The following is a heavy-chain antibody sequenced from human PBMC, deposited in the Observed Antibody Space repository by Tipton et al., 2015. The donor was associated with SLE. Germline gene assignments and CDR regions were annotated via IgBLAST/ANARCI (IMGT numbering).Heavy chain of an antibody. CDR1: SGSLSHHY. Sequence: TLSLTCTVSSGSLSHHYLSWIRQPPGKGLESIGHIYYSGSTNYNPSLKIQVTISIDTSKNQFTARLSPVTATDTAVYYYARRVWLIGYYYDVDVCGKGTTVIV. V-gene: IGHV4-59*11. D-gene: IGHD3-9*01. CDR3: ARRVWLIGYYYDVDV. J-gene: IGHJ6*03. CDR2: IYYSGST.